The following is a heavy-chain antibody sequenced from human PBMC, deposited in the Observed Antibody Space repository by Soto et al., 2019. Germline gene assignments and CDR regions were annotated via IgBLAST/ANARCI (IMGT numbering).Heavy chain of an antibody. CDR3: ARYSAGWFDP. Sequence: QVQLVESGGGVVQPGRSLRLSCAASGFTFSSYGMHWVRQAPGKGLEWVAVIWYDGSNKYYADSVKGRFTISRDNSKNTLYLQMNSLRDEDTAVYYCARYSAGWFDPWGQGTLVTVSS. CDR1: GFTFSSYG. CDR2: IWYDGSNK. V-gene: IGHV3-33*01. D-gene: IGHD2-21*01. J-gene: IGHJ5*02.